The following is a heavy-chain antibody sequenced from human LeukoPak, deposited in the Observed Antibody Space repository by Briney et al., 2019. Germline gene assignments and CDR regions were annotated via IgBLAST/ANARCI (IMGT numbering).Heavy chain of an antibody. V-gene: IGHV3-74*01. J-gene: IGHJ5*02. CDR3: AREPAHCTNGVCYSSWFDP. D-gene: IGHD2-8*01. Sequence: PGGSLRLSCAASGFTFSSYWMHWVRQAPGKGLVRVSRINSDGSSTSYADSVKGRFTISRDNAKNTLYLQMNSLRAEDTAVYYCAREPAHCTNGVCYSSWFDPWGQGTLVTVSS. CDR2: INSDGSST. CDR1: GFTFSSYW.